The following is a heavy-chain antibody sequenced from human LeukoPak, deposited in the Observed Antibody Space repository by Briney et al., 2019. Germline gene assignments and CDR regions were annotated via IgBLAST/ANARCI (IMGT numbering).Heavy chain of an antibody. V-gene: IGHV5-51*01. CDR3: ARLPHCGSDCYPNWFDS. J-gene: IGHJ5*01. CDR1: GGSFTKFW. Sequence: GESLKISREGSGGSFTKFWIGWVRQMPGKGLELMGIIYPADSDTRYSPSFQGQVTISADKSIGTAYLQWSSLKTSDTAMYYCARLPHCGSDCYPNWFDSWGQGTLVTVSS. CDR2: IYPADSDT. D-gene: IGHD2-21*02.